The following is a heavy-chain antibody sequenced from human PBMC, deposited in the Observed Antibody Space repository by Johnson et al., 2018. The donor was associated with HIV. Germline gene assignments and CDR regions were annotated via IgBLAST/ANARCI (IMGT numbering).Heavy chain of an antibody. CDR1: GFAVSMNY. J-gene: IGHJ3*02. Sequence: VQLLESGGDLVRPGGSLRLSCTASGFAVSMNYMAWVRQAPGKGLEWVSVIYSSGGTLYSDSVRGRFTVSRDNSKNTLYLQMNTLRVEDTAVYYCARDRVGGTYDSFDIWGQGTMVTVSS. CDR2: IYSSGGT. CDR3: ARDRVGGTYDSFDI. D-gene: IGHD1-26*01. V-gene: IGHV3-66*01.